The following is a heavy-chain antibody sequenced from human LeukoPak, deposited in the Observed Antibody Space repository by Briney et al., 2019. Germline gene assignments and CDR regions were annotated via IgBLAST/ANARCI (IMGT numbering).Heavy chain of an antibody. V-gene: IGHV4-59*01. J-gene: IGHJ4*02. Sequence: SETLSLTCSVAGGSINNFYWSWIRQPPGKGLEWIGYIYYSGNTYYNPSLKSRVTISVDMSKSQFSLKLRSVTAADTAVYYCARDHTSSGWPRPRIGYYFDYWGQGTLVTVSS. CDR1: GGSINNFY. D-gene: IGHD6-19*01. CDR2: IYYSGNT. CDR3: ARDHTSSGWPRPRIGYYFDY.